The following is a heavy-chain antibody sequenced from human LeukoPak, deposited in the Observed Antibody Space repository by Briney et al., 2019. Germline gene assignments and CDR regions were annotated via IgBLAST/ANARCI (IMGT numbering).Heavy chain of an antibody. CDR3: ARATSSSYYYMDV. V-gene: IGHV4-59*01. CDR1: VGPISTYY. Sequence: SETLSLACTVSVGPISTYYWSWIRQSPGKELEWIGYIYYTGSTSYNPSLKSRFAISVDTSKNQFSLKLSSVTAADTALYYCARATSSSYYYMDVWAKGTTVTVSS. D-gene: IGHD6-6*01. J-gene: IGHJ6*03. CDR2: IYYTGST.